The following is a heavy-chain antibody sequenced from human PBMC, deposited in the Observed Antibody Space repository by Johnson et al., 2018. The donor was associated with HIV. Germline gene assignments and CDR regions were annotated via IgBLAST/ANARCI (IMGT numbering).Heavy chain of an antibody. J-gene: IGHJ3*02. CDR2: ISWNSGSI. CDR1: GFTFDDYA. CDR3: AKDTPYYDSSGSAFDI. V-gene: IGHV3-9*01. D-gene: IGHD3-22*01. Sequence: VQLVESGGGLVQPGRSLRLSCAASGFTFDDYAMHWVRQAPGKGLEWVSGISWNSGSIGYADSLKGRFTISRDNAKNSLYLQMNSLRAEDTALYYCAKDTPYYDSSGSAFDIWGQGTMVTVSS.